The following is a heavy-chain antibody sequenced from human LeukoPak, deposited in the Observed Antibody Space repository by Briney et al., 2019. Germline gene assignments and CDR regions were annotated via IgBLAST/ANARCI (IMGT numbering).Heavy chain of an antibody. D-gene: IGHD6-13*01. J-gene: IGHJ4*02. V-gene: IGHV3-23*01. CDR1: GFTFSSYA. CDR3: AKDRIAAAGSDY. CDR2: ISGSGGST. Sequence: GGSLRLSCTASGFTFSSYAMSWVRQAPGKGLEWVSAISGSGGSTYYADSVKGRSTISRDNSKNTLYLQMNSLRAEDTAVYYCAKDRIAAAGSDYWGQGTLITVSS.